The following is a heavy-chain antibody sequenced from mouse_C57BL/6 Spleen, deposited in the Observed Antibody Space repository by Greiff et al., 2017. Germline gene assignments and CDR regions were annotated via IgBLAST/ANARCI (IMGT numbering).Heavy chain of an antibody. CDR3: ASRSGYDYEYAMDY. CDR1: GYTFTSYW. V-gene: IGHV1-55*01. Sequence: QVQLQQPGAELVKPGASVKMSCKASGYTFTSYWITWVKQRPGQGLEWIGDIYPGSGSTNYNEKFKSKATLTVDTSSSTAYMQRSSLTSEDSAGYYCASRSGYDYEYAMDYWGQGTSVTVSS. J-gene: IGHJ4*01. CDR2: IYPGSGST. D-gene: IGHD2-4*01.